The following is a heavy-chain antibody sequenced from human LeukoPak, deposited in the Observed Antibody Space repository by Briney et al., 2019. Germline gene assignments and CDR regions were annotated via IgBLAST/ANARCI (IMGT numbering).Heavy chain of an antibody. D-gene: IGHD3-22*01. CDR1: GYIFTSYG. CDR2: ISAYNGHT. CDR3: ARDLAHRRNYDNSGYQIVPAF. J-gene: IGHJ4*02. V-gene: IGHV1-18*01. Sequence: ASVKVSCKASGYIFTSYGISWVRQAPGQGLEWMGWISAYNGHTRYVQKLQDRVTMTTDTSTSTAYMDLRSLRSDDTAVYYCARDLAHRRNYDNSGYQIVPAFWGQGTLVTVSS.